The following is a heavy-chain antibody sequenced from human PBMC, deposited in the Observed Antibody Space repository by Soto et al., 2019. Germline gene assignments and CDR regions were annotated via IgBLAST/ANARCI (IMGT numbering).Heavy chain of an antibody. CDR1: GDSVSSNSSS. D-gene: IGHD6-6*01. CDR3: ARELYSSSSPEWDDAFDV. J-gene: IGHJ3*01. Sequence: SQTLSLTCAISGDSVSSNSSSWNWIRPSPSRGLEWLGRTYYRSKWYNDYAVSVKSRITINPDTSKNQFSLQLNSVTPEDTAVYYCARELYSSSSPEWDDAFDVWGQGTMVTVSS. V-gene: IGHV6-1*01. CDR2: TYYRSKWYN.